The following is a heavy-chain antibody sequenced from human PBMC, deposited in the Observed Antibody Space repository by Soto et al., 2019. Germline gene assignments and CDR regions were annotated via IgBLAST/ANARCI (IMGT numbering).Heavy chain of an antibody. CDR3: ARDGVDCISTSCYAGGYFDS. CDR2: ISAYNGDT. CDR1: GYTFTSYG. D-gene: IGHD2-2*01. V-gene: IGHV1-18*01. Sequence: QVQLVQSGAEVKKPGASVKVSCKASGYTFTSYGISWVRQAPGQGLEWMGWISAYNGDTNYAQNLKGRVTMTTDTSTTTAYMELRSLRSDDSAVYYCARDGVDCISTSCYAGGYFDSWGQGTLVTVSS. J-gene: IGHJ4*02.